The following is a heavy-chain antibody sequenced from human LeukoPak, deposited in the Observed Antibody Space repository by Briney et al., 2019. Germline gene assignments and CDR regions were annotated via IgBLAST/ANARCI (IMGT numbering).Heavy chain of an antibody. J-gene: IGHJ6*02. CDR2: ISSSSSYI. D-gene: IGHD7-27*01. CDR1: GLTFSSYS. CDR3: ASLTGDPYYYYGMDV. V-gene: IGHV3-21*01. Sequence: GGPLRLSCAASGLTFSSYSMNWDRQAPGKGLEWVSSISSSSSYIYYADSVKGRFTISRDNAKNSLYLQMNSLRAEDTAVYYCASLTGDPYYYYGMDVWGQGTTVTVSS.